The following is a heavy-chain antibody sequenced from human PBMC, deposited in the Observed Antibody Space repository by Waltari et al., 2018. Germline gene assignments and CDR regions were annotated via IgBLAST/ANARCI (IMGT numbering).Heavy chain of an antibody. V-gene: IGHV3-30*15. J-gene: IGHJ4*02. Sequence: QVQLVESGGGVVQPGTSLRLSCTVSGLTFGHYALPWVRQAPGKGLEWLAIISSDSVSKFYAESVNGRFTISRDNSKNTMDLEMSALTLEDTAVYYCAGPWGYYSDDGHYLDYWGPGTQVFVSP. CDR2: ISSDSVSK. CDR1: GLTFGHYA. CDR3: AGPWGYYSDDGHYLDY. D-gene: IGHD3-22*01.